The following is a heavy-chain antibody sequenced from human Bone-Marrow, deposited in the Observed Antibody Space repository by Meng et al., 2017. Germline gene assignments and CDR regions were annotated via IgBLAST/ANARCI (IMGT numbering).Heavy chain of an antibody. Sequence: GGSLRLSCAASGFTFSGSAMHWVRQASGKGLEWVGRSRSKDNSYATAYAASVKGRFTISRDDSKNTAYLQMNSLKTEDTAVYYCTRHTRSYGMDVWGQGTTVTVSS. J-gene: IGHJ6*02. D-gene: IGHD2-15*01. CDR1: GFTFSGSA. CDR3: TRHTRSYGMDV. V-gene: IGHV3-73*01. CDR2: SRSKDNSYAT.